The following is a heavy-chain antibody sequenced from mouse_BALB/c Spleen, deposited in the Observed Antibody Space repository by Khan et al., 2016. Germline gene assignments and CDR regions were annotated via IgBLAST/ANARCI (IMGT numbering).Heavy chain of an antibody. D-gene: IGHD2-1*01. Sequence: QVQLKESGAELAKPGASVKMSCKASGYTFTSYWMHWVKQRPGQGLEWIGYINPSTGYTEYNQKFKDKATLTADKSSSTAYMQLSSLTSEDSAVYYCAIYYGNYDAMDYWGQGTSVTVSS. CDR3: AIYYGNYDAMDY. J-gene: IGHJ4*01. V-gene: IGHV1-7*01. CDR2: INPSTGYT. CDR1: GYTFTSYW.